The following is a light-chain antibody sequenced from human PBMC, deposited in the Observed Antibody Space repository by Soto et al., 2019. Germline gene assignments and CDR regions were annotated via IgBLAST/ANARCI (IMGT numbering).Light chain of an antibody. CDR1: SSNIGSNY. Sequence: QSVLTQPPSASGTPGQTVTISCSGSSSNIGSNYVYCYQQLPGTAPKLLIYRNNQRPSGVPDRFSGSKSGTTASLAISGLQSEDEADYYCAAWDDSLSVVVFGGGTKLTVL. V-gene: IGLV1-47*01. CDR2: RNN. CDR3: AAWDDSLSVVV. J-gene: IGLJ2*01.